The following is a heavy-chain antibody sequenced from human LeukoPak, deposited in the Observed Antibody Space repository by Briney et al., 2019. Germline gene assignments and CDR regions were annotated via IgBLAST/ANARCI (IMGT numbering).Heavy chain of an antibody. V-gene: IGHV6-1*01. Sequence: SQTLSLTCAISGDSVSSNSAVWNWIRQSPSRGLEWLGRTYYRSKWYNDYAVSVKSRITFNPDTSKNQFSPQLTSVTPEDTAVYYCARGRKYTSGYRVTELGSGYSDYWGQGTLVTVSS. J-gene: IGHJ4*02. CDR1: GDSVSSNSAV. CDR2: TYYRSKWYN. CDR3: ARGRKYTSGYRVTELGSGYSDY. D-gene: IGHD5-18*01.